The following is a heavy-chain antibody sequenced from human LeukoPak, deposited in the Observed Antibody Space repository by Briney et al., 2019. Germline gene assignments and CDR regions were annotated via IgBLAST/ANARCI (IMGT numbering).Heavy chain of an antibody. V-gene: IGHV1-24*01. J-gene: IGHJ4*02. D-gene: IGHD5-12*01. CDR3: ATFGGPGYSGYIQHFDY. Sequence: ASVKVSCKVSGYTLTELSMHWVRQAPGKGLEWMGGFDPEDGETIYAQKFRGRVTMTEDTSTDTAYMELSSLRSEDTAVYYCATFGGPGYSGYIQHFDYWGQGTLVTVSS. CDR1: GYTLTELS. CDR2: FDPEDGET.